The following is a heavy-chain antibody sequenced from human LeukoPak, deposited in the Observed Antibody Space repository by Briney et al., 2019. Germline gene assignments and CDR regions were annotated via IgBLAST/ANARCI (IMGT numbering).Heavy chain of an antibody. J-gene: IGHJ3*02. CDR2: IYYSGNT. D-gene: IGHD2-2*01. Sequence: PSETLSLTCTVSGVSISSSNSYWGWIRQPPGKGLEWIGSIYYSGNTYYNASLKSQVSISIDTSKNQFSLRLTSVTAADTAVYYCAVHLGYCSSTTCQDAFDIWGQGTMVAVSS. CDR1: GVSISSSNSY. CDR3: AVHLGYCSSTTCQDAFDI. V-gene: IGHV4-39*01.